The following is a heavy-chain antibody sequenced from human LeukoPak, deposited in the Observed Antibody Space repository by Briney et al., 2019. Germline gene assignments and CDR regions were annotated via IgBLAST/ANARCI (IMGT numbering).Heavy chain of an antibody. CDR2: ISSSSSYI. CDR3: ARDSRRRDGDKDFDY. V-gene: IGHV3-21*01. D-gene: IGHD5-24*01. J-gene: IGHJ4*02. CDR1: GFTFSSYS. Sequence: GGSLRLSCAASGFTFSSYSMNWVRQAPGKGLEWVSSISSSSSYIYYADSVKGRFTISRDNAKNSLYLQMDSLRAEDTAVYYCARDSRRRDGDKDFDYWGQGTRVTVSS.